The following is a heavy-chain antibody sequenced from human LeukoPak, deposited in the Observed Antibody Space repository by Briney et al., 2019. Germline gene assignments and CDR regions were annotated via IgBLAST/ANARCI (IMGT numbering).Heavy chain of an antibody. V-gene: IGHV1-2*02. CDR3: ARVPPPIYGDYPDY. J-gene: IGHJ4*02. Sequence: ASVKVSCKASGYTFTSYYMHWVRQAPGQGLEWMGWINPNSGGTNYAQKFQGRVTMTRDTSISTAYMELSRLRSDDTAVYYCARVPPPIYGDYPDYWGQGTLVTVSS. D-gene: IGHD4-17*01. CDR1: GYTFTSYY. CDR2: INPNSGGT.